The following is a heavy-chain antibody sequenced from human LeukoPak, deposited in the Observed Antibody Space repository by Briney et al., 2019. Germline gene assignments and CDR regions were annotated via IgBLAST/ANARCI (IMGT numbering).Heavy chain of an antibody. J-gene: IGHJ4*02. V-gene: IGHV4-61*08. CDR2: TYYSGST. CDR3: ARDRAYNWNYGFFDY. CDR1: GGSISSGDYY. Sequence: SETLSLTCTVSGGSISSGDYYWSWIRQPPGKGLEWIGYTYYSGSTNYNPSLKSRVTISVDTSKNQFSLKLSSVTAADTAVYYCARDRAYNWNYGFFDYWGQGTLVTVSS. D-gene: IGHD1-7*01.